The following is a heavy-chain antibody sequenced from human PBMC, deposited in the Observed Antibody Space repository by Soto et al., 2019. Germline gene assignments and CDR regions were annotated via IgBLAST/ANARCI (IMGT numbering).Heavy chain of an antibody. J-gene: IGHJ3*01. CDR3: ARDILSVGPRANDACDV. D-gene: IGHD2-8*02. Sequence: QVQLVQSGAEVRKPGASVNISCWASGFTFGDNLINWVRQAPGQGLEWMGWINPDNGNTKSSQTFQRRVTISRHSAASMAYVEVTDLASDDTAVAYCARDILSVGPRANDACDVGGHWTMVPVS. CDR1: GFTFGDNL. CDR2: INPDNGNT. V-gene: IGHV1-3*01.